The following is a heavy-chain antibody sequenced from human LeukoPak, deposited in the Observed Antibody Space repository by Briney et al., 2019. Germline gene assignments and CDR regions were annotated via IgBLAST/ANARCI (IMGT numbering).Heavy chain of an antibody. V-gene: IGHV3-23*01. CDR2: ISVSGGTT. D-gene: IGHD3-10*01. J-gene: IGHJ4*02. Sequence: GGSLSLSCAASGFTFSSYGMSSVRQAPGKGLQWVSGISVSGGTTHYADSVKGRFTISRDNSKHTLYLQINSLRAEDTALYYCTKGFYDSGSSLSALDHWGQGTLVTVSS. CDR1: GFTFSSYG. CDR3: TKGFYDSGSSLSALDH.